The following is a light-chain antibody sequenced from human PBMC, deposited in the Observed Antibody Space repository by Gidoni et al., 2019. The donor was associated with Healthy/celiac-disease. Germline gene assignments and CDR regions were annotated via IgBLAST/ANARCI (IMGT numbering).Light chain of an antibody. CDR2: GAS. CDR3: QQYGSSPRT. Sequence: ETVLTQPPGTLSLSPGERTTRPCRASQNINSSYLAWYQQKPGQAPRLLIFGASSRATGIPDRFSGSGSGTDFTLTIYRLEPEDFAVYYCQQYGSSPRTFGGXTKVEI. V-gene: IGKV3-20*01. J-gene: IGKJ4*01. CDR1: QNINSSY.